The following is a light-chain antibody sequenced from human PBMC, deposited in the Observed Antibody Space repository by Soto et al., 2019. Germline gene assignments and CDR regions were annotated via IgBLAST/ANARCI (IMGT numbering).Light chain of an antibody. V-gene: IGLV2-8*01. CDR1: SSDVGGYNY. CDR3: SSYAGSNNFV. Sequence: HSALTQPPSASGSPGQSVTISCTGTSSDVGGYNYVSWHQQHPGKAPKLIIYEVSQRASGVPARFSGSKSGNTASLSVSGLQAEDEADYYCSSYAGSNNFVFGTGTKLTVL. J-gene: IGLJ1*01. CDR2: EVS.